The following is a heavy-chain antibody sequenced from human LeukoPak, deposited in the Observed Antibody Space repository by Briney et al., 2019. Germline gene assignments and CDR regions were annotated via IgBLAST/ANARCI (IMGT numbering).Heavy chain of an antibody. D-gene: IGHD3-22*01. Sequence: ASVKVSCKASGYTFTSYYMHWVRQAPGQGLEWMGIINPSGGSTSYAQKFQGRVTMTRDTSTSTVYMELSSLRSEDTAVYYCARESIPTYYYDSSGYWDAFDIWGQGTMVTVSS. V-gene: IGHV1-46*01. CDR3: ARESIPTYYYDSSGYWDAFDI. CDR1: GYTFTSYY. J-gene: IGHJ3*02. CDR2: INPSGGST.